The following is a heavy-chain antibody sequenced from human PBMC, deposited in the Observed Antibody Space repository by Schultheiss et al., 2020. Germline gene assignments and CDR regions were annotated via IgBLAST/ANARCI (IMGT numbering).Heavy chain of an antibody. CDR3: ARGGIAARPPPRRPLDY. CDR1: GYTFTSYA. Sequence: ASVKVSCKASGYTFTSYAMHWVRQAPGQRLEWMGWINAGNGNTKYSQKFQGRVTITRDTSASTAYMALSSLRSEDTDVYYCARGGIAARPPPRRPLDYWGQGTLVTVSS. V-gene: IGHV1-3*01. CDR2: INAGNGNT. J-gene: IGHJ4*02. D-gene: IGHD6-6*01.